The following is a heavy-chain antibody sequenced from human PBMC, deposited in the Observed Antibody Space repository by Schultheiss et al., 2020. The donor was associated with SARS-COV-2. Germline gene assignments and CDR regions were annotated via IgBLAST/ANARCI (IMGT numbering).Heavy chain of an antibody. V-gene: IGHV4-61*01. Sequence: SETLSLTCTVSGGSVRSGSYYWSWIRQPPGKGLEWIGYIYYSGSTNYNPSLKSRVTISVDTSKNQFSLKLSSVTAADTAVYYCARDGYGDYYYYYYGMDVWGQGTTVTVSS. CDR3: ARDGYGDYYYYYYGMDV. CDR1: GGSVRSGSYY. J-gene: IGHJ6*02. D-gene: IGHD4-17*01. CDR2: IYYSGST.